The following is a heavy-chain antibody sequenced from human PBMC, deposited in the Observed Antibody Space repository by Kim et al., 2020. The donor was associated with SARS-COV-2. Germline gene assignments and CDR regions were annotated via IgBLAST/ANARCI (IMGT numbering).Heavy chain of an antibody. V-gene: IGHV3-30-3*01. Sequence: GGSLRLSCAASGFTFSSYAMHWVRQAPGKGLEWVAVISYDGSKKYYADSVKGRFTISRDNAKNTLYLQMNSLRAEDTAVYYCARGGGSYFFSLDYWGQGTLVTVSS. CDR2: ISYDGSKK. D-gene: IGHD1-26*01. J-gene: IGHJ4*02. CDR1: GFTFSSYA. CDR3: ARGGGSYFFSLDY.